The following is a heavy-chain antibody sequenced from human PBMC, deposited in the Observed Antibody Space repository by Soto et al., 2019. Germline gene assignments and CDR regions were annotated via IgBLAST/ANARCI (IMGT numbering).Heavy chain of an antibody. Sequence: GGSLRLSCAPAAFTLSDYCSSWVRQAPGKGLEWVASTIGRLGSTTYYACCVEGPCTISRDNSKNTLYREMNSLRVQDTAAYHYAQARRCSGYTPYQDYWGPGTLVTVSS. CDR2: TIGRLGSTT. J-gene: IGHJ4*02. V-gene: IGHV3-23*01. CDR3: AQARRCSGYTPYQDY. D-gene: IGHD2-15*01. CDR1: AFTLSDYC.